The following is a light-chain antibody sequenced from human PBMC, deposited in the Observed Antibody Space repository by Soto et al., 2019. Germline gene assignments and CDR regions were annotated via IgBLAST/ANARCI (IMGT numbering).Light chain of an antibody. Sequence: QSALTQPASVSGSPGQSITISCTGVSGDVWNYNLVSWYQQHPAKAPKLIIYEDDKRPSGVSNRFSGSKSGDTASLTISGLQSEDEAAYYCCSYLGSSTVFGGGTQLTVL. CDR2: EDD. CDR1: SGDVWNYNL. J-gene: IGLJ7*01. V-gene: IGLV2-23*01. CDR3: CSYLGSSTV.